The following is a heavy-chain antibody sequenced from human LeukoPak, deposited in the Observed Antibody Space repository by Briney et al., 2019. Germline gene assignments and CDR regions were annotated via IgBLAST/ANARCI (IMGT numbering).Heavy chain of an antibody. V-gene: IGHV3-33*01. CDR1: GFTFSSYG. CDR2: IWYDGSNK. J-gene: IGHJ6*02. D-gene: IGHD6-19*01. Sequence: GGSLRLSCAASGFTFSSYGMHWVRQAPGKGLEWVAVIWYDGSNKYYADSVKGRFTISRDNSKNTLYLQMNSVRAEDTAVYYCARVAASSGFYGMDVWGQGTTVTVSS. CDR3: ARVAASSGFYGMDV.